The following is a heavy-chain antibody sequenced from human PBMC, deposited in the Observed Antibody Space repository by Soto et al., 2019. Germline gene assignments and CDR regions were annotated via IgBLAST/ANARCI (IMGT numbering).Heavy chain of an antibody. V-gene: IGHV1-8*01. CDR3: ARAYYDFWSGYLAYYYYGMDV. CDR2: MNPNSGNT. J-gene: IGHJ6*02. CDR1: GYTFTSYD. Sequence: ASVKVSCKASGYTFTSYDINWVRQATGQGLEWKVWMNPNSGNTGYAQKFQGRVTMTRNTSISTAYMELSSLRSEDTAVYYCARAYYDFWSGYLAYYYYGMDVWGQGTTVTVSS. D-gene: IGHD3-3*01.